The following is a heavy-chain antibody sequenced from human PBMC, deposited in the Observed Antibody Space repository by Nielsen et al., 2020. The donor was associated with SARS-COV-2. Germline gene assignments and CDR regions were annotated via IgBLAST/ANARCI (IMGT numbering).Heavy chain of an antibody. Sequence: SETLSLTCTVSGGSISSGGYYWSWIRQHPGKGLEWIGYIYYSGSTYYNPSLKSRVTISVDTSKNQFSLKLSSMTAADTAVYYCARGGSITIFGVVIINWFDPWGQGTLVTVSS. V-gene: IGHV4-31*03. CDR3: ARGGSITIFGVVIINWFDP. CDR2: IYYSGST. D-gene: IGHD3-3*01. CDR1: GGSISSGGYY. J-gene: IGHJ5*02.